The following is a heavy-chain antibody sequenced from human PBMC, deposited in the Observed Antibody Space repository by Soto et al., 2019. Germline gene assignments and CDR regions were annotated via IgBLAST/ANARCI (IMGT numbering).Heavy chain of an antibody. CDR1: GFSFSYYA. V-gene: IGHV3-23*01. CDR2: ISESGGST. J-gene: IGHJ4*02. CDR3: XKRSPYSSGWYSPISDY. D-gene: IGHD6-13*01. Sequence: GVSLRLSCAASGFSFSYYAMSWVRQAPGKGLEWVSVISESGGSTHYADSVRGRFTVSRDNSKNSLSLRMNSLRDEDTAVYFCXKRSPYSSGWYSPISDYWGQGALVTVSS.